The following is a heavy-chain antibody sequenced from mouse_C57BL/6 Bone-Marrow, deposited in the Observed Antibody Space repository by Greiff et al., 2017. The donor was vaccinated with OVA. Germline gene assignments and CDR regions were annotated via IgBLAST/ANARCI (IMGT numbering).Heavy chain of an antibody. CDR3: AIGPYYYGSSSFAY. D-gene: IGHD1-1*01. Sequence: VQLQQPGAELVKPGASVKVSCKASGYTFTSYWMHWVKQRPGQGLEWIGRIHPSDSDTNYNQKFKGKATLTVDKSSSTAYMQLSSLTSEDSAVYYCAIGPYYYGSSSFAYWGQGTLVTVSA. V-gene: IGHV1-74*01. CDR2: IHPSDSDT. J-gene: IGHJ3*01. CDR1: GYTFTSYW.